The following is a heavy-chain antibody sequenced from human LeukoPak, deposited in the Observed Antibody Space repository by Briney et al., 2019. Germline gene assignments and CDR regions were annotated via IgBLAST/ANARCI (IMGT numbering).Heavy chain of an antibody. CDR2: TYTGGST. CDR3: VGGTYYGGDY. CDR1: GGSISSYY. D-gene: IGHD1-26*01. V-gene: IGHV4-4*07. J-gene: IGHJ4*02. Sequence: PSETLSLTCTVSGGSISSYYWNWIRQPAGKGLEYIGRTYTGGSTNYNPSLKSRVTMSVDTSKNQFSLKLSSVTAADTAVYYCVGGTYYGGDYWGQGTLVTVSP.